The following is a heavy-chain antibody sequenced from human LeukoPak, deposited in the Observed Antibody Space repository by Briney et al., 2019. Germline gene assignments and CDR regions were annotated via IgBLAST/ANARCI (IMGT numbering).Heavy chain of an antibody. Sequence: ASVTVSCTASGYTFTGYYMHWVRQAPGQGLEWMGWINPNNGGTNFAQKFQGRVTMTRDTSISTAYMELSRLRSDDTAVYYCARVMEVRGVIIKGLDYWGQGTLVTVSS. CDR3: ARVMEVRGVIIKGLDY. D-gene: IGHD3-10*01. CDR2: INPNNGGT. J-gene: IGHJ4*02. V-gene: IGHV1-2*02. CDR1: GYTFTGYY.